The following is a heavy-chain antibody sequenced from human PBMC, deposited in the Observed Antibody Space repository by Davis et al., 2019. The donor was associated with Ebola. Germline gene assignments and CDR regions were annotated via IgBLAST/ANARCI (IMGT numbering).Heavy chain of an antibody. CDR3: AKELDVDTALYYYGMDV. D-gene: IGHD5-18*01. J-gene: IGHJ6*02. Sequence: GGSLRLSCSASGFTFSSYAMHWVRQAPGKGLESVSRISTNGENTYYAESVKGRFTISRDNSKDTLYLQMRSLRTEDTAVYYCAKELDVDTALYYYGMDVWGQGTTVTVSS. V-gene: IGHV3-64D*06. CDR2: ISTNGENT. CDR1: GFTFSSYA.